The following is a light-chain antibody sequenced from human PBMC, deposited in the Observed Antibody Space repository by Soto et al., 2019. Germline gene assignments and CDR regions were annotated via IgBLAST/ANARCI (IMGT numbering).Light chain of an antibody. V-gene: IGKV3-15*01. Sequence: DIVMTQSPATLSVSPGERATLSFRASQSLSSNLAWYQQKPGQAPRLLIYGASTRATGIPARFSGSGSGTEYTLTIRSLQSEDFAVYYCQQYDNWPRTFGGGTKVDIK. CDR3: QQYDNWPRT. CDR2: GAS. CDR1: QSLSSN. J-gene: IGKJ4*01.